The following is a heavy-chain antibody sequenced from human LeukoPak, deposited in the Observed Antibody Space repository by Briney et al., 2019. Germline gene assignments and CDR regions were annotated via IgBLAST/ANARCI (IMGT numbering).Heavy chain of an antibody. CDR3: ARGVWAPFDS. J-gene: IGHJ4*02. CDR2: IKQDGSEK. CDR1: GFSLSNYW. Sequence: GALRLSCAASGFSLSNYWMNWVRQAPEKGLEWVANIKQDGSEKNYVDSVKGRFSISRDNAKNSLILQMNSLRDEDTAVYYCARGVWAPFDSWGQGTLVSVSS. V-gene: IGHV3-7*01. D-gene: IGHD7-27*01.